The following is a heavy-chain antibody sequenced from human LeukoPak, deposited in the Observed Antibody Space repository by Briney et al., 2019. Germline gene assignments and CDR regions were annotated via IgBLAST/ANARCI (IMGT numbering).Heavy chain of an antibody. J-gene: IGHJ4*02. CDR1: GFTFSSYA. CDR2: ISGSGGST. Sequence: PGGSLRLSCAASGFTFSSYAMSWVRQAPGKGVERGSAISGSGGSTYYADSVKGRFTISRDNSKNTLYLQMNSLRAEDTAVYYCAKDWNFWSGSVDYWGQGTLVTVSS. D-gene: IGHD3-3*01. CDR3: AKDWNFWSGSVDY. V-gene: IGHV3-23*01.